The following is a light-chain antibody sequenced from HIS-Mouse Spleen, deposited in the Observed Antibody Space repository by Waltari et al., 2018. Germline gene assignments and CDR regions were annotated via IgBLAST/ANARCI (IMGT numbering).Light chain of an antibody. J-gene: IGKJ2*01. CDR3: QQYYSTPYT. CDR2: WAS. CDR1: QRVLYSSNNKNY. Sequence: DIVMTQSPDSLAVYLGERATINCKSSQRVLYSSNNKNYLAWYQQKPGQPPKLLIYWASTRESGVPDRFSGSGSGTDFTLTISSLQAEDVAVYYCQQYYSTPYTFGQGTKLEIK. V-gene: IGKV4-1*01.